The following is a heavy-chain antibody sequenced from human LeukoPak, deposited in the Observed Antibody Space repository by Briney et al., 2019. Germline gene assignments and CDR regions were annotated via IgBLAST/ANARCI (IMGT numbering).Heavy chain of an antibody. V-gene: IGHV4-38-2*01. Sequence: SETLSLTCAVSGYSTSSGYYWGWIRQPPGKGLEWIGNVYHSGSTYKNPSLKSRVSISLDTSNNQFSLKLTSVTAADTAIYYCARLSGAPVRHPIYRFDYWGQGTLVTVSS. CDR2: VYHSGST. D-gene: IGHD1-26*01. J-gene: IGHJ4*02. CDR1: GYSTSSGYY. CDR3: ARLSGAPVRHPIYRFDY.